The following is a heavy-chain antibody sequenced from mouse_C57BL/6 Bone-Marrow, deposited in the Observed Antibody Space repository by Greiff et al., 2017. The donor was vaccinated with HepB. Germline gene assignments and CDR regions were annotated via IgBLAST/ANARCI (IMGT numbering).Heavy chain of an antibody. V-gene: IGHV1-4*01. J-gene: IGHJ3*01. D-gene: IGHD2-3*01. CDR1: GYTFTSYT. CDR2: INPSSGYT. Sequence: QVQLQQSGAELARPGASVKMSCKASGYTFTSYTMHWVKQRPGQGLEWIGYINPSSGYTKYNQKFKDKATLTADKSSSTAYMQLSSLTSEDSAVYYCARGGYDGYYSFAYWGQGTLVTVSA. CDR3: ARGGYDGYYSFAY.